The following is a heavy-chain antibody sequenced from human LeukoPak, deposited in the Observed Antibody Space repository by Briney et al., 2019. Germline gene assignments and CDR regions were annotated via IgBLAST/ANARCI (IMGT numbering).Heavy chain of an antibody. CDR3: TTFYQEYSPN. J-gene: IGHJ4*02. Sequence: GGSVRLSCAASGFTFMNAWMMWVRQAPGKGLEWVGNIKSNADGGTPDYAAPARGRFTITRDDSKNTLYLQVNCLKTEDTAVHYCTTFYQEYSPNWGRGTGATVSS. V-gene: IGHV3-15*01. D-gene: IGHD2/OR15-2a*01. CDR2: IKSNADGGTP. CDR1: GFTFMNAW.